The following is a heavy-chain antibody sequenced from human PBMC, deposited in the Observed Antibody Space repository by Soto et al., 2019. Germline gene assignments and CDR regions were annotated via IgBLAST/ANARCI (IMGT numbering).Heavy chain of an antibody. V-gene: IGHV4-34*02. CDR1: GESFSGYY. CDR2: INHSGSA. J-gene: IGHJ4*02. Sequence: QVQLQQWGAGLLKPSETLSLTCTIYGESFSGYYWSWLRQPPGKGLEWIGEINHSGSANNNPSLKSRVTISGDTSKNQFSLKLTSVTAADTAVYYCARASYDSGGYFDYWGQGTLVTVSS. D-gene: IGHD3-22*01. CDR3: ARASYDSGGYFDY.